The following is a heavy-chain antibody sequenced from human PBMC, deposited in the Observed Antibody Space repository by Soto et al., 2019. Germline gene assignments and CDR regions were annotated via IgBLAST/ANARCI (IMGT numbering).Heavy chain of an antibody. CDR2: IYYSGST. Sequence: PSETLSLTXTVSGGSISSGGYYWSWIRQHPGKGLEWIGYIYYSGSTYYNPSLKSRVTISVDTSKNQFSLKLSSVTAADTAVYYCARGGGGYDAFDIWGQGTMVTVSS. D-gene: IGHD3-22*01. V-gene: IGHV4-31*02. J-gene: IGHJ3*02. CDR3: ARGGGGYDAFDI. CDR1: GGSISSGGYY.